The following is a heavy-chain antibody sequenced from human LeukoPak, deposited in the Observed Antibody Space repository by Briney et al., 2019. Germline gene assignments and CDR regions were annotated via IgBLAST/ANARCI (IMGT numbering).Heavy chain of an antibody. Sequence: GGSLRLSCAASGFTFSDYYMSWIRQAPGKWLEWVSYISSSGSTIYYADSVKGRFTISRDNAKNSLYLQMNSLRAEDTAVYYCARDSALVDTAMVDLYYYGMDVWGQGTTVTVSS. V-gene: IGHV3-11*01. CDR2: ISSSGSTI. J-gene: IGHJ6*02. CDR3: ARDSALVDTAMVDLYYYGMDV. CDR1: GFTFSDYY. D-gene: IGHD5-18*01.